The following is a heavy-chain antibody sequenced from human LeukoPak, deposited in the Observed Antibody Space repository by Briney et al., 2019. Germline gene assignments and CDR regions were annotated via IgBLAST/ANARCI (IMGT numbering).Heavy chain of an antibody. V-gene: IGHV1-2*02. CDR3: ARVVGGGVIWPY. J-gene: IGHJ4*02. CDR2: INPNSGDT. CDR1: GYTFTDYY. D-gene: IGHD3-16*01. Sequence: ASVKVSCTASGYTFTDYYIHWVRQAPGQGLEWMGWINPNSGDTNYAQKLQGRVTITRDTSISTAFMELSRLTSDDAAVYYCARVVGGGVIWPYWGQGTLVTVSS.